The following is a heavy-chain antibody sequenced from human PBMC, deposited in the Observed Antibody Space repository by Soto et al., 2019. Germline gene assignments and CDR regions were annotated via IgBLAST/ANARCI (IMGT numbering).Heavy chain of an antibody. CDR3: ARARLRAVYAFDF. D-gene: IGHD4-17*01. Sequence: TLSLTCTLSGVSITSGAYYWTWVRQHPGKGLEWIGYIYYNGNTYFSPSLKSRLTISIDTSKNQFSLKLSSVTAADTAMYYCARARLRAVYAFDFWGQGTMVTVSS. J-gene: IGHJ3*01. CDR1: GVSITSGAYY. V-gene: IGHV4-31*03. CDR2: IYYNGNT.